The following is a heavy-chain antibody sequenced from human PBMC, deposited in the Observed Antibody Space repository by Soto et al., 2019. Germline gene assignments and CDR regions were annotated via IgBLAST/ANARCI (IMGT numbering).Heavy chain of an antibody. CDR2: ISWNSGSI. D-gene: IGHD2-15*01. V-gene: IGHV3-9*01. J-gene: IGHJ4*02. CDR1: GFTFAAYA. CDR3: AKVINGGSFDY. Sequence: EVQLVESGGGLVQPGRSLRLSCAASGFTFAAYAMHWVRQVPGKGLEWVSGISWNSGSIGYADSVKGRFTISRDNAKNSLYLPMNSLRAEDTALYYCAKVINGGSFDYGCQGTLVPVSS.